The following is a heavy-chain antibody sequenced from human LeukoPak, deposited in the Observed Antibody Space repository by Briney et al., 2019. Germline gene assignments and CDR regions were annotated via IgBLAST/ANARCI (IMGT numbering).Heavy chain of an antibody. CDR1: GFTFSSYS. CDR3: ARDSVEMAPGADY. V-gene: IGHV3-21*01. Sequence: GGSLRLSCAASGFTFSSYSMNWVRQAPGKGLEWVSSISSSSSYIYYADSVKGRFTISRDNAKNSLYLQMNSLRAEDTAVYYCARDSVEMAPGADYWGQGTLVTVSS. CDR2: ISSSSSYI. D-gene: IGHD5-24*01. J-gene: IGHJ4*02.